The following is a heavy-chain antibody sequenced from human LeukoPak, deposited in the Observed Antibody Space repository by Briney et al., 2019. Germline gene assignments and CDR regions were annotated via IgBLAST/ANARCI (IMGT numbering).Heavy chain of an antibody. CDR2: IYYSGST. D-gene: IGHD6-19*01. Sequence: SETLSLTCTVSGGSISSYYWSWIRQPPGKGLEWIGYIYYSGSTNYNPSLKSRVTISVDTSKNQFSLKPSSVTAADTAVYYCARVPGYSSGWYDYWGQGTLVTVSS. CDR1: GGSISSYY. V-gene: IGHV4-59*01. J-gene: IGHJ4*02. CDR3: ARVPGYSSGWYDY.